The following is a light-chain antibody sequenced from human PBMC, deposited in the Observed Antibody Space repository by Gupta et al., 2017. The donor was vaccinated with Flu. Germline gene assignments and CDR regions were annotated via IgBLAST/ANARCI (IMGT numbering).Light chain of an antibody. V-gene: IGKV1-39*01. CDR2: AAS. J-gene: IGKJ1*01. CDR3: HQRDITPRT. Sequence: PSSLSASVGDRVTITCRASEKVGNYLNWYQQKPGGAANLLLYAASTVRGSVPPRISSRRSGTDFTLTIIRLQPEDYATYYCHQRDITPRTFGQGTRVEI. CDR1: EKVGNY.